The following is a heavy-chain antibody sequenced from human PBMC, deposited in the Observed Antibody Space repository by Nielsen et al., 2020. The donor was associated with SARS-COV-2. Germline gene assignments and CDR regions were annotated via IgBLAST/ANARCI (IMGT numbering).Heavy chain of an antibody. Sequence: GESLKISCAASGFTFSSYGMHWVRQDPGKGLSWLAVIWYDGSNKYYADSVKVRFTISRDNSKNTLYLQMNSLRAEDTAVYYCARDPAQWLASNDAFDIWGQGTMVTVSS. CDR2: IWYDGSNK. D-gene: IGHD6-19*01. CDR1: GFTFSSYG. CDR3: ARDPAQWLASNDAFDI. J-gene: IGHJ3*02. V-gene: IGHV3-33*01.